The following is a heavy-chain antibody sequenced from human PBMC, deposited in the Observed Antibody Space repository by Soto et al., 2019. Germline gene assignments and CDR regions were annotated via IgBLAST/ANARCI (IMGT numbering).Heavy chain of an antibody. V-gene: IGHV4-39*01. CDR2: IYYSGST. J-gene: IGHJ4*02. CDR3: ARQAEGLRGYSYGRSGDY. D-gene: IGHD5-18*01. CDR1: GGSISSSSYY. Sequence: PSETLSRTCTVSGGSISSSSYYWGWIRQPPGKGLEWIGSIYYSGSTYYNPSLKSRVTISVDTSKNQFSLKLSSVTAADTAVYYCARQAEGLRGYSYGRSGDYWGQGTLVTVSS.